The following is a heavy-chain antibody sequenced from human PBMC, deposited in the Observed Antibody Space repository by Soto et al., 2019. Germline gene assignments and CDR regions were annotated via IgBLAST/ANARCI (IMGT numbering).Heavy chain of an antibody. J-gene: IGHJ4*02. V-gene: IGHV3-64*01. D-gene: IGHD2-2*01. CDR1: GFTFSSYA. CDR3: AREGYCSSTSCYSFDD. Sequence: PGGSLRLSCAASGFTFSSYAMHWVRQAPGKGLEYVSAISSNGGSTYHANSVKGRFTISRHNSKNTLYLQMGSLRAEDMALYYCAREGYCSSTSCYSFDDWGQGTLVTV. CDR2: ISSNGGST.